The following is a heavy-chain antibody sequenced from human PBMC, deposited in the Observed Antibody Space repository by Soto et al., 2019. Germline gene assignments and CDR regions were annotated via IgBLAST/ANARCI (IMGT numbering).Heavy chain of an antibody. CDR1: GGSFSGYY. V-gene: IGHV4-34*01. Sequence: QVQLQQWGAGLLKPSETLSLTCAVYGGSFSGYYWSWIRQPPGKGLEWIGEINHSGSTNYNPSLKSRVTISVDTSKNQFSLKLSSVTAADTAVYYCASWSSVGGIYYYYGMDVWGQGTTVTVSS. CDR3: ASWSSVGGIYYYYGMDV. CDR2: INHSGST. D-gene: IGHD1-26*01. J-gene: IGHJ6*02.